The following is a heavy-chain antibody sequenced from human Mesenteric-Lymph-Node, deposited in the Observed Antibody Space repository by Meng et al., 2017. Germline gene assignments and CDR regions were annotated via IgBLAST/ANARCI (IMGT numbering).Heavy chain of an antibody. Sequence: SETLSLTCTVSGGSVSSGSYYWSWIRQPPGKGLEWIGYIYYSGSTNYNPSLKSRVTISVDTSKNQFSLKLSSVTAADTAVYFCTRGIDRAKSGDYWGQGTLVTVSS. CDR2: IYYSGST. CDR3: TRGIDRAKSGDY. J-gene: IGHJ4*02. V-gene: IGHV4-61*01. CDR1: GGSVSSGSYY. D-gene: IGHD1-14*01.